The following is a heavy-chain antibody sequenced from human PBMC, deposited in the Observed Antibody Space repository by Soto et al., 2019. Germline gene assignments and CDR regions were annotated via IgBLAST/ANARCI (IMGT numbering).Heavy chain of an antibody. D-gene: IGHD3-22*01. J-gene: IGHJ4*02. V-gene: IGHV5-10-1*01. CDR3: ARHDRTGKVLDY. CDR2: IDPSDSYT. CDR1: GYSFTSCW. Sequence: GESLKISCKGSGYSFTSCWISWVRQMPGKGLEWMGRIDPSDSYTNYSPSFQGHVTISADKSISTAYLQWSSLKASDTAMYYCARHDRTGKVLDYWGQGTLVTVSS.